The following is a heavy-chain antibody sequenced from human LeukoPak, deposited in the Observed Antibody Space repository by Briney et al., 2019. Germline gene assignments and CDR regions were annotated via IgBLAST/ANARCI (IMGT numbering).Heavy chain of an antibody. D-gene: IGHD2-15*01. Sequence: GGSLRLSCVASGFTFNNYWMYWVRQAPGKGLEWVSSISSSSTYIYYADSVKGRFTISRDNARTSLYLQMNSLRAEDTAVYYCAREGCGGGSCYSMAFDYWGQGTLVTVSA. J-gene: IGHJ4*02. CDR2: ISSSSTYI. CDR3: AREGCGGGSCYSMAFDY. CDR1: GFTFNNYW. V-gene: IGHV3-21*01.